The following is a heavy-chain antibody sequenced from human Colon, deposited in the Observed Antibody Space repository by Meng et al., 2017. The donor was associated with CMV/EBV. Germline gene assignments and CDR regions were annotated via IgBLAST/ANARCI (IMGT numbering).Heavy chain of an antibody. CDR2: IREKSKDYAT. J-gene: IGHJ5*02. CDR1: GFTFSDST. Sequence: GESLKISCAASGFTFSDSTMYWVRQAPGKGLEWVGRIREKSKDYATALASSVKGRFLISRDDLSNTTYLLMNRLKVEDTAVYYCTRLLDPWGQGTLVTVSS. CDR3: TRLLDP. V-gene: IGHV3-73*01.